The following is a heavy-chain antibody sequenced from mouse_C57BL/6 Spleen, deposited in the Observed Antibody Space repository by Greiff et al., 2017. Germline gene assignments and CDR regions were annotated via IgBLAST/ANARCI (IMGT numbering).Heavy chain of an antibody. D-gene: IGHD2-2*01. CDR3: ARREAIYYGYGAWFAY. Sequence: EVMLVESGGGLVKPGGSLKLSCAASGFTFSSYTMSWVRQTPEKRLEWVATISGGGGNTYYPDSVKGRYTISRDNATNTLYLQMSSLRSEDTALYYCARREAIYYGYGAWFAYWGQGTLVTVSA. CDR1: GFTFSSYT. CDR2: ISGGGGNT. J-gene: IGHJ3*01. V-gene: IGHV5-9*01.